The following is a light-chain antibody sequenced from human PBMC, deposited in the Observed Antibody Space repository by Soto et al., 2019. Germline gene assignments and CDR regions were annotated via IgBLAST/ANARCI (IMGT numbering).Light chain of an antibody. J-gene: IGLJ2*01. CDR2: DVN. Sequence: QSALTQPASVSGSPGQSITISCTGTSSDIGAYNFVSWYQQHPGKAPKLMLYDVNIRPSGVSNRFSGSKSGNTASLTISGLKAEDKADYYCTSWTTSTTMIFGGGTKVTVL. CDR1: SSDIGAYNF. CDR3: TSWTTSTTMI. V-gene: IGLV2-14*03.